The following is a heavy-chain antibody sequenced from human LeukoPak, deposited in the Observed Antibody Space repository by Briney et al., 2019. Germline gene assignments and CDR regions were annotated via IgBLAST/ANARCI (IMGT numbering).Heavy chain of an antibody. CDR3: AKAQHGYTNSPFDY. CDR2: ISGSATEP. Sequence: GGSLRHSCAASGFRFNNYAMSWVRQAPGKGLEWVSSISGSATEPHYADSVGGRFTISRDNSRNTLYLHMNSLRAEDTAVYYCAKAQHGYTNSPFDYWGQGTVVTVSS. CDR1: GFRFNNYA. J-gene: IGHJ4*02. V-gene: IGHV3-23*01. D-gene: IGHD6-6*01.